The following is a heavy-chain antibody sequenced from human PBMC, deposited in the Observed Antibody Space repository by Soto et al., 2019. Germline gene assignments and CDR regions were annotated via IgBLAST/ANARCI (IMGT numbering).Heavy chain of an antibody. CDR1: GGSFSGYY. D-gene: IGHD5-18*01. CDR2: INHSGST. Sequence: QVQLQQWGAGLLKPSETLSLTCAVYGGSFSGYYWSWIRQPPGKGLEWIGEINHSGSTNYNPSLKSRATISVDTSKNQFSLKLSSVTAADTAVYYCARGVGIQLWSPTLDYWGQGTLVTVSS. V-gene: IGHV4-34*01. J-gene: IGHJ4*02. CDR3: ARGVGIQLWSPTLDY.